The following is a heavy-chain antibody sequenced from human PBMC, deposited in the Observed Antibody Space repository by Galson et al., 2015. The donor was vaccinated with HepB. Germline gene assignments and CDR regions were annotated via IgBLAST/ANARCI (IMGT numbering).Heavy chain of an antibody. D-gene: IGHD3-10*01. Sequence: QSGAEVKKPGESLRISCKASGYTFMNNGIAWVRQAPGQGLEWMGWISAYTGNTNYAQKVQGRVTMTTDTSTRTAYMELRSLRSDDTAVYYCARARGAGSSPPLGPVEYDYWGQGTLVTVSS. CDR2: ISAYTGNT. J-gene: IGHJ4*02. CDR1: GYTFMNNG. CDR3: ARARGAGSSPPLGPVEYDY. V-gene: IGHV1-18*04.